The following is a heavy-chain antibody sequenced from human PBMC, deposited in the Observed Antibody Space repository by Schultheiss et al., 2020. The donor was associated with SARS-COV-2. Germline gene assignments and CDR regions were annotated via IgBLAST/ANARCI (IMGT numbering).Heavy chain of an antibody. CDR2: IYTSGST. CDR3: ARARSRNDADAFDI. CDR1: GGSISSYY. V-gene: IGHV4-4*07. J-gene: IGHJ3*02. Sequence: SETLSLTCTVSGGSISSYYWSWIRQPAGKGLEWIGRIYTSGSTYYNPSLKSRVTISVDTSKNQFSLKLSSVTAADTAVYYCARARSRNDADAFDIWGQGTMVTVSS. D-gene: IGHD1-1*01.